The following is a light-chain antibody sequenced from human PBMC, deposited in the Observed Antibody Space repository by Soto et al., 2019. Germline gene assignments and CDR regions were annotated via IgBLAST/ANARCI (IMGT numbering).Light chain of an antibody. CDR1: QSVSSSF. J-gene: IGKJ3*01. V-gene: IGKV3-20*01. Sequence: EVVFTQSPGTLSLSPGERATLSCRASQSVSSSFLAWYQQRPGQAPRLLIFGASYRATGIPDRFSGSGSGTDFTLTISRLAPEDFAVYYCQHYGSSPPEFTFGPGTKVDSK. CDR2: GAS. CDR3: QHYGSSPPEFT.